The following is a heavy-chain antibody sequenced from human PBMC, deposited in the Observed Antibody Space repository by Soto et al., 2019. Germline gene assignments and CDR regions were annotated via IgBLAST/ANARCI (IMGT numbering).Heavy chain of an antibody. Sequence: SETLSLTCAVSGYSISSGYYWGWIRQSPGKGLEWIGSMYRSGNTYYNPSLKSRVTISGDTSKNQFSLKLTSVTAADTAVYHCARSGDTMVRGVIIFHYYGMDVWGQGTTVTVS. CDR3: ARSGDTMVRGVIIFHYYGMDV. CDR1: GYSISSGYY. D-gene: IGHD3-10*01. J-gene: IGHJ6*02. CDR2: MYRSGNT. V-gene: IGHV4-38-2*01.